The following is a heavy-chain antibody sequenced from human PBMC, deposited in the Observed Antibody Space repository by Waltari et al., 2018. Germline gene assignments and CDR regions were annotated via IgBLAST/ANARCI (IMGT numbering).Heavy chain of an antibody. CDR3: ARSVGEILYSRYYYYMDV. CDR2: IYYSGST. V-gene: IGHV4-59*01. CDR1: GGSISRYY. Sequence: QVQLQESGPGLVKPSETLSLTCTVSGGSISRYYCRWIRQPPGKGLEWIGYIYYSGSTNYNPSLKSRVTISVDTSKNQFSLKLSSVTAADTAVYYCARSVGEILYSRYYYYMDVWGKGTTVTVSS. D-gene: IGHD5-18*01. J-gene: IGHJ6*03.